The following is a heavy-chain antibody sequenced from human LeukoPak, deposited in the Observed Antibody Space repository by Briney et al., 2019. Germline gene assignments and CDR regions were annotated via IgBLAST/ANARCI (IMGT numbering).Heavy chain of an antibody. Sequence: PGGSLRLSCAASGFTFSSYWRHWVRQAPGKGLVWVSRINSDGSSTSYADSVKGRFTISRDNAKNTLYLQMNSLRAEDTAVYYCARMTTVTTGDAFDIWGQGTKVTVSS. J-gene: IGHJ3*02. CDR2: INSDGSST. CDR3: ARMTTVTTGDAFDI. D-gene: IGHD4-11*01. CDR1: GFTFSSYW. V-gene: IGHV3-74*01.